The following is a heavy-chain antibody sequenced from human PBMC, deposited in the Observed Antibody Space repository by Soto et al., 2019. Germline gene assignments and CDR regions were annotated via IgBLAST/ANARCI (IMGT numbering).Heavy chain of an antibody. D-gene: IGHD2-15*01. CDR2: ISYDGNNK. Sequence: QVQLVESGGGVVQPGRSLRLSCAASGFTFSSYAMYWVRQAPGKGLEWVAVISYDGNNKYYADSVKGRVTISRDNSKNTRYLQMNSVRAEDMAVYYCARAGCDGGSCYTLVGLRYGMDVWGQVTTVTVSS. V-gene: IGHV3-30-3*01. CDR1: GFTFSSYA. CDR3: ARAGCDGGSCYTLVGLRYGMDV. J-gene: IGHJ6*02.